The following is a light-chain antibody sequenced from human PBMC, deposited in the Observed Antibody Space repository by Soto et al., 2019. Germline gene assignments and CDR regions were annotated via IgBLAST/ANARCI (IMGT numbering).Light chain of an antibody. CDR2: AAS. Sequence: DIQMTQSPSSLSASVGDRVTITCRASQTTNNYLNWYQQKPGKAPKXXIYAASSLQSGVPSRFSGSGSGTGFTLTISSLQPEDFETYYCQQSYSTPWTFGQGTKVDIK. V-gene: IGKV1-39*01. J-gene: IGKJ1*01. CDR3: QQSYSTPWT. CDR1: QTTNNY.